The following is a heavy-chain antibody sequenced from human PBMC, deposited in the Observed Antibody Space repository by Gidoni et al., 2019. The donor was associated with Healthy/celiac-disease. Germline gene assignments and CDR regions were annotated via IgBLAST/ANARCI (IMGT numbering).Heavy chain of an antibody. CDR2: IRSKAYGGTT. J-gene: IGHJ6*02. CDR1: GFTFGDYA. D-gene: IGHD6-13*01. V-gene: IGHV3-49*04. Sequence: EVQLVESGGGLVQPGRSLRLSCTASGFTFGDYAMSWVRQAPGKGLEWVGFIRSKAYGGTTEYAASVKGRFTISRDDSKSIAYLQMNSLKTEDTAVYYCTRDSAYSSSWSFIPNYYYGMDVWGQGTTVTVSS. CDR3: TRDSAYSSSWSFIPNYYYGMDV.